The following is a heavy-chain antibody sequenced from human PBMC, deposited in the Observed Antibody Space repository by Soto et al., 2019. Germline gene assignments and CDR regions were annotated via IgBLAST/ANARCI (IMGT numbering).Heavy chain of an antibody. CDR3: AKDFLIYGSGSYYFNFDY. J-gene: IGHJ4*02. D-gene: IGHD3-10*01. V-gene: IGHV3-30*18. CDR2: ISYDGSNK. CDR1: GSTFSSYG. Sequence: GGSLRLSCAASGSTFSSYGMHWVRQAPGKGLEWVAVISYDGSNKYYADFVKGRFTISRDNSKNTLYLQMNSLRAEDTAVYYCAKDFLIYGSGSYYFNFDYWGQGTLVTVSS.